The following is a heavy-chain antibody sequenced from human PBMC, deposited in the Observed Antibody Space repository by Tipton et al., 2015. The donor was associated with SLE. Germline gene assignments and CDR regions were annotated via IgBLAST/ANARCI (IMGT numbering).Heavy chain of an antibody. CDR1: GFTFSSYG. Sequence: SLRLSCAASGFTFSSYGVHWVRQAPGKGLEWVAFIRYDGSNKYSADSVKGRFTISRDNSKTTLYVQMNSLRAEDTAVYYCAKDGARGYYYYGMDVWGQGTTVTVSS. V-gene: IGHV3-30*02. CDR3: AKDGARGYYYYGMDV. CDR2: IRYDGSNK. J-gene: IGHJ6*02. D-gene: IGHD3-16*01.